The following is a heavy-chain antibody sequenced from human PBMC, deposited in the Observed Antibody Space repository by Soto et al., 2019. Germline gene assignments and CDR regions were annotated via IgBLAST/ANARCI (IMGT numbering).Heavy chain of an antibody. V-gene: IGHV3-20*04. D-gene: IGHD3-16*01. CDR2: INWIGGST. CDR3: ARHGGTPDLYFDY. J-gene: IGHJ4*02. Sequence: GGSLRHSCAASGFIFGAHAMSWVRQAPGKGLEWVSAINWIGGSTNYADSMKGRFTISRDNAKNSLYLQISSLRAEDTALYYCARHGGTPDLYFDYWGQGTPVTVSS. CDR1: GFIFGAHA.